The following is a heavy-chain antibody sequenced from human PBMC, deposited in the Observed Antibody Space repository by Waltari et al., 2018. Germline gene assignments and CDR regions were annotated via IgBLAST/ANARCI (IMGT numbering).Heavy chain of an antibody. V-gene: IGHV4-59*11. CDR3: AAATIAAAGRAGWFDP. D-gene: IGHD6-13*01. CDR2: IYYSGST. J-gene: IGHJ5*02. Sequence: QVQLQESGPGLVKPSETLSLTCPASGGSISSHHWSWIRQPPGKGLEWIGYIYYSGSTNYNPSLKSRVTISVDTSKNQFSLKLSSVTAADTAVYYCAAATIAAAGRAGWFDPWGQGTLVTVSS. CDR1: GGSISSHH.